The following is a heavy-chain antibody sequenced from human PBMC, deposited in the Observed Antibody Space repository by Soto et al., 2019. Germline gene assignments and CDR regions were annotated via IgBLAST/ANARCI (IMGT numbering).Heavy chain of an antibody. Sequence: QVQLVQSGAEVKKPGSSVKVSCKASGGTFSSYTISWVRQAPGQGLEWMGRIIPILGIANYAQKFQGRVTITAYKSTSTAYMELSSLRSEDTAVYYCAREPRKDIVVVVAVSNWFDPWGQGTLVTVSS. CDR3: AREPRKDIVVVVAVSNWFDP. V-gene: IGHV1-69*08. J-gene: IGHJ5*02. D-gene: IGHD2-15*01. CDR1: GGTFSSYT. CDR2: IIPILGIA.